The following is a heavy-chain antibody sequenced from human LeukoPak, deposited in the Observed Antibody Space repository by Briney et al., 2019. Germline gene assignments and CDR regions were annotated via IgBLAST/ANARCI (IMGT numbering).Heavy chain of an antibody. V-gene: IGHV3-23*01. J-gene: IGHJ5*02. Sequence: GGSLRLSCAASGFTFSSYAMSWVRQAPGKGLEWVSAISGSGGSTYYADSVKGRFTISRDNSKNTLYLQMNSLRAEDTAVYYCAKDRNFPGIAAAGTSRFDPWGQGTLVTVSS. CDR1: GFTFSSYA. CDR3: AKDRNFPGIAAAGTSRFDP. D-gene: IGHD6-13*01. CDR2: ISGSGGST.